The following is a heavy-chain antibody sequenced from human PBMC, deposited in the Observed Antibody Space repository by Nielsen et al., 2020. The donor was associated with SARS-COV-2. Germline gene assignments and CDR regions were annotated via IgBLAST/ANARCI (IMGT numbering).Heavy chain of an antibody. CDR2: ISASSANI. D-gene: IGHD5-12*01. CDR3: ASDPSYASSWLHYFDF. J-gene: IGHJ4*01. Sequence: GEFLKISCAAPGFTFNTYAMNRVRQAPGKGPEWVAYISASSANIHYAASVNGRFTVSRDNAKNSLYLQMNNLRDEDTAVYYCASDPSYASSWLHYFDFWGQGTLVTVSS. CDR1: GFTFNTYA. V-gene: IGHV3-48*02.